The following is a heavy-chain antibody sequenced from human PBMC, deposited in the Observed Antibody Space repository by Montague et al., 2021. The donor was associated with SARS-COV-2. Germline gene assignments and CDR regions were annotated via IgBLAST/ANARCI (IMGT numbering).Heavy chain of an antibody. J-gene: IGHJ6*02. CDR2: ISYDGSNK. V-gene: IGHV3-30*04. CDR1: GFTFSSYA. CDR3: ARDSVTDGPYGMDV. Sequence: SLRLSCAASGFTFSSYAMHWVRQAPGKGLEWVAVISYDGSNKYYADSVKGRFTISRDNSKNTLYLQMNSLRAKDTAVYYCARDSVTDGPYGMDVWGQGTTVTVSS. D-gene: IGHD2-21*02.